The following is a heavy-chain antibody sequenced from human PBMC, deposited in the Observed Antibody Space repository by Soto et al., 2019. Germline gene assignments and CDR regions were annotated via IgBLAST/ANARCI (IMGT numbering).Heavy chain of an antibody. CDR2: INHSGST. J-gene: IGHJ4*02. CDR3: ARAGRTIAARTTPPFDY. V-gene: IGHV4-34*01. CDR1: GGSFSGYY. D-gene: IGHD6-6*01. Sequence: ASETLSLTCAVYGGSFSGYYWSWIRQPPGKGLEWIGEINHSGSTNYNPSLKSRVTVSVDTSKNQFSLKLSSVTAADTAVYYCARAGRTIAARTTPPFDYWGQGTLVTVSS.